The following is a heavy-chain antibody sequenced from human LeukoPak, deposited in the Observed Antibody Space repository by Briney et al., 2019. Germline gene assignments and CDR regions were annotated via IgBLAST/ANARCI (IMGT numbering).Heavy chain of an antibody. J-gene: IGHJ5*02. Sequence: SETLSLTCTVSGYSISSGYYWGWIRQSPGKGLEWIGSIYQSGSTYYNPSLKSRVTISIDTSKNQISLKLSSVTAADTAVYYCAASVWFGELIDSPWGQGTLVTVSS. CDR2: IYQSGST. V-gene: IGHV4-38-2*02. D-gene: IGHD3-10*01. CDR3: AASVWFGELIDSP. CDR1: GYSISSGYY.